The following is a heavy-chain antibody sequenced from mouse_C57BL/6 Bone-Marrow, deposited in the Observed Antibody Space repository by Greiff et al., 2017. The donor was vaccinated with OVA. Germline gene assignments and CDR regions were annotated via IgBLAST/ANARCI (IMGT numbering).Heavy chain of an antibody. CDR2: ILPGSGST. CDR3: ARLFITTVVAHFDY. V-gene: IGHV1-9*01. D-gene: IGHD1-1*01. Sequence: QVQLQQSGAELMKPGASVKLSCKATGYTFTGYWIEWVKQRPGHGLEWIGEILPGSGSTNYNEKFKGKATFTADTSSNTAYMQLSSLTTEDSAIYYCARLFITTVVAHFDYWGQGTTLTVSS. CDR1: GYTFTGYW. J-gene: IGHJ2*01.